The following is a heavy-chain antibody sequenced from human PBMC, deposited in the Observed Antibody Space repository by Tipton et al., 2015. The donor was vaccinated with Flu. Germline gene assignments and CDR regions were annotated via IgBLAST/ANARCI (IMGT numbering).Heavy chain of an antibody. CDR3: ARDVSFDY. Sequence: GSLRLSCAASGFTFSRYAMSWVRQAPGKGLEWVSAVSGGGAITYFADSVKGRFSISRDNSKNTLYLQMNSLSAEDTAVYYCARDVSFDYWGQGTLVTVSS. CDR2: VSGGGAIT. J-gene: IGHJ4*02. D-gene: IGHD5/OR15-5a*01. V-gene: IGHV3-23*01. CDR1: GFTFSRYA.